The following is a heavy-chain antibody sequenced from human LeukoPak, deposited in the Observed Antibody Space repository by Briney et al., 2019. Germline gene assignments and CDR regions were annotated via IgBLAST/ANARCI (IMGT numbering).Heavy chain of an antibody. D-gene: IGHD2-21*02. CDR3: ARVLRGAVTSNWFDP. J-gene: IGHJ5*02. CDR2: ISSSGTS. Sequence: PSETLSLTCTVSGDSISDFSWTWIRQTPGKGLEWIGFISSSGTSHYSPSLESRVTFSLDTSKSQFSLSLKSVTAADTAVYYCARVLRGAVTSNWFDPWGQGILVTVSS. CDR1: GDSISDFS. V-gene: IGHV4-59*01.